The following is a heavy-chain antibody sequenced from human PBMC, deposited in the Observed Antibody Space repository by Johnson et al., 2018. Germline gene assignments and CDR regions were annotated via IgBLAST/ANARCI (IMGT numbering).Heavy chain of an antibody. V-gene: IGHV3-30*03. CDR1: GFTVSSNY. CDR2: ISYDGSNK. CDR3: ARARKTYYDVWSGDGGMDG. J-gene: IGHJ6*02. D-gene: IGHD3-3*01. Sequence: QVQLQESGGGVVQPGRSLRLSCAASGFTVSSNYMSWVRQAPGKGLEWVAVISYDGSNKYYADSVKGRFTISRDNSKNTLYLQMNSLGAEDTAVYYCARARKTYYDVWSGDGGMDGWGQGTTVTVSS.